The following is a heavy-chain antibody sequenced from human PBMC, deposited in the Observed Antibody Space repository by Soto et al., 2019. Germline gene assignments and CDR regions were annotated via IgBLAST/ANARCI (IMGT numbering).Heavy chain of an antibody. J-gene: IGHJ3*02. D-gene: IGHD6-19*01. CDR2: MNPSSGNT. CDR1: GYTFTSYD. V-gene: IGHV1-8*01. CDR3: ARDLGGWSSGWYRQDI. Sequence: AASVKVSCKASGYTFTSYDINWVRQATGQGLEWMGWMNPSSGNTGYAQKFQGRVTMTRNTSISTAYMELSSLRSEDTAVYYCARDLGGWSSGWYRQDIWGQGTMVTVSS.